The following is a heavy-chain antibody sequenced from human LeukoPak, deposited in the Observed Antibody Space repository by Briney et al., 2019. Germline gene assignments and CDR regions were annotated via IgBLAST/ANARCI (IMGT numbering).Heavy chain of an antibody. V-gene: IGHV3-23*01. Sequence: GGSLRLSCAASGFTFSSYAMSWVRQAPGKGLEWVSAINGSDGSTYYADSVKGRFTISRDNSKNTLYLQMNSLRAEDTAVYYCAKVRYYDFWSGYLHYFDYWGQGTLVTVSS. CDR2: INGSDGST. CDR1: GFTFSSYA. D-gene: IGHD3-3*01. J-gene: IGHJ4*02. CDR3: AKVRYYDFWSGYLHYFDY.